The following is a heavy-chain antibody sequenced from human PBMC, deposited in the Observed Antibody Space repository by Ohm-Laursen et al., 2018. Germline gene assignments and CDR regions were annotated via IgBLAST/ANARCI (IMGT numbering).Heavy chain of an antibody. Sequence: ASVKVSCKASGYSFTNYYLHWVRQAPGQGPEWMGWIKPDSGDTKYAQKFQGRVTMTRDTSISTAYMELSRLRSDDTAVYYCARDGGYDILTGYYNGFDYWGQGTLVTVSS. CDR1: GYSFTNYY. CDR2: IKPDSGDT. CDR3: ARDGGYDILTGYYNGFDY. J-gene: IGHJ4*02. V-gene: IGHV1-2*02. D-gene: IGHD3-9*01.